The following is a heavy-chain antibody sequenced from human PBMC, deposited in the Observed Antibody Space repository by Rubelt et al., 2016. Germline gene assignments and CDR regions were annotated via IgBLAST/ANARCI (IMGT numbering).Heavy chain of an antibody. CDR2: ISYDGSNE. CDR1: GFTFDDYA. J-gene: IGHJ5*02. Sequence: VQLVESGGGVVQPGGSLRLSCAASGFTFDDYAMHWVRQAPGKGLEWLALISYDGSNEKYADSVKGRFTISRDNAKNSLYLHMNSLRADDTGVYYCARDASFSNWFDPWGQGTLVTVSS. V-gene: IGHV3-30*03. CDR3: ARDASFSNWFDP.